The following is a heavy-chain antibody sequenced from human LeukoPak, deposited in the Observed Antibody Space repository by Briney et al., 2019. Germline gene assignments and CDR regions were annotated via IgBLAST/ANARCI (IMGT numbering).Heavy chain of an antibody. Sequence: PGRSLRLSCAASGFTFSSYGMHWVRQAPGKGLEWVAVISYDGSNKYYADSVKGRFTISRDNSKNTLYLQMNSLRAEDTAVYYCAKDLEVTATDYYYYGMDVWGQGTTVTVSS. CDR3: AKDLEVTATDYYYYGMDV. CDR2: ISYDGSNK. J-gene: IGHJ6*02. D-gene: IGHD2-21*02. CDR1: GFTFSSYG. V-gene: IGHV3-30*18.